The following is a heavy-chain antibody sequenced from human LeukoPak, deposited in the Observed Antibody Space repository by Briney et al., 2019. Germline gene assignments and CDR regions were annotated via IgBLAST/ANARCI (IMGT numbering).Heavy chain of an antibody. CDR2: ISGSGGST. Sequence: GGSLRLSCAASGFTFSSFAMSWVRQAPGKGLEWVSAISGSGGSTYYADYVKGRFTISRDNSKNTLDLQMNSLRAEDTAVYYCAKSSLVTPYDYWGQGTLVSVSS. CDR1: GFTFSSFA. V-gene: IGHV3-23*01. CDR3: AKSSLVTPYDY. D-gene: IGHD2-15*01. J-gene: IGHJ4*02.